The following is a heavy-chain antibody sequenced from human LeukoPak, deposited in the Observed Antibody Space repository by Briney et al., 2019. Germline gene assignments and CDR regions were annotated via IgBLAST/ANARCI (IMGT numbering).Heavy chain of an antibody. CDR1: GGTFSSYA. Sequence: SVKVSCKASGGTFSSYAISWVRQAPGQGLEWMGGIIPIFGTANYAQKFQGRVTITADESTSTAYMELSSLRSEDTAVYYCARVTYYDFWSGYDYFDCWGQGILVTASS. V-gene: IGHV1-69*13. D-gene: IGHD3-3*01. CDR3: ARVTYYDFWSGYDYFDC. CDR2: IIPIFGTA. J-gene: IGHJ4*02.